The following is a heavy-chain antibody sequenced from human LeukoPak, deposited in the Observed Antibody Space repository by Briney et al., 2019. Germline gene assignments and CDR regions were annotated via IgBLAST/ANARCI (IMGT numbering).Heavy chain of an antibody. CDR1: GGSISSNY. CDR3: ARRRDVLWYFDL. CDR2: IYNSGGI. V-gene: IGHV4-59*01. D-gene: IGHD6-6*01. Sequence: PSETLSLTCTVSGGSISSNYWSWIRQPPGKGLEWIGYIYNSGGINYNPSLKSRVAISVDTSKNQFSLKLNSVTAADTAVYYCARRRDVLWYFDLWGRGTLVTVCS. J-gene: IGHJ2*01.